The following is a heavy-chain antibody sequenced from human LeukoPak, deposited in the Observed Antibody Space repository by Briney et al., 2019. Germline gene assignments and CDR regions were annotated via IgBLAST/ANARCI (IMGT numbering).Heavy chain of an antibody. CDR1: GFTFINAW. Sequence: GGSLRLSCAASGFTFINAWMTWVRQAPGKGLEWVGRIRSRVDGGTADYAAPVKGRFTISRDDSKNTLYLQMNSLKIEDTAVYYCTTGYYSNERSYWYFDLWGRGTLVTVSS. CDR3: TTGYYSNERSYWYFDL. CDR2: IRSRVDGGTA. J-gene: IGHJ2*01. D-gene: IGHD4-11*01. V-gene: IGHV3-15*01.